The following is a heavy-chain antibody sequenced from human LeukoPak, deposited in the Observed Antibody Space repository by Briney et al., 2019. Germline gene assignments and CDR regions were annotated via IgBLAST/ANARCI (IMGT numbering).Heavy chain of an antibody. CDR1: GFTFSSYA. D-gene: IGHD3-22*01. CDR3: AKDLGDYYDGSGYWFDY. J-gene: IGHJ4*02. V-gene: IGHV3-23*01. Sequence: GGSLRLSCAASGFTFSSYAMSWVRQAPGKGLEWVSAISGSGGSTYYADSVKGRFTISRDNSKNTLYLQMNSLRAEDTAVYYCAKDLGDYYDGSGYWFDYWGQGTLVTVSS. CDR2: ISGSGGST.